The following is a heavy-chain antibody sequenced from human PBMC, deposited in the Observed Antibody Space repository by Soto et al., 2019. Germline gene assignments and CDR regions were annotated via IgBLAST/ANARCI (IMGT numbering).Heavy chain of an antibody. CDR2: IYYSGST. D-gene: IGHD2-2*01. J-gene: IGHJ4*02. CDR1: GGSISSGDYY. Sequence: QVQLQESGPGLVKPSQTLSLTCTVSGGSISSGDYYWSWIRQPPGKGLEWIGYIYYSGSTYYNPSLKSRVTISVDTSKSQFSLKLSSVTAADTAVYYCARRRYCSSTSCYLFDYWGQGTLVTVSS. CDR3: ARRRYCSSTSCYLFDY. V-gene: IGHV4-30-4*01.